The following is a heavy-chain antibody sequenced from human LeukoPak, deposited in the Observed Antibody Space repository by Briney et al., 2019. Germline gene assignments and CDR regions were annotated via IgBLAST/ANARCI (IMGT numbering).Heavy chain of an antibody. CDR1: GFTFSSYG. J-gene: IGHJ2*01. V-gene: IGHV3-33*01. CDR3: ARDRAAYSSSWYSWYFDL. D-gene: IGHD6-13*01. CDR2: IWYDGSNK. Sequence: QAGGSLRLSCAASGFTFSSYGMHWVRQAPGKGLEWVAVIWYDGSNKYYADSVKGRFTISRDNSKNTLYLQMNSLRAEDTAVYYCARDRAAYSSSWYSWYFDLWGRGTLVTVSS.